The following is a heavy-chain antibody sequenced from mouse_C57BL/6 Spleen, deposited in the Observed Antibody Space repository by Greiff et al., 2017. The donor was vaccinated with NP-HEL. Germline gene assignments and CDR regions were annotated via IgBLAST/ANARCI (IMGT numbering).Heavy chain of an antibody. J-gene: IGHJ2*01. CDR1: GFTFSNYW. D-gene: IGHD4-1*01. Sequence: EVKLVESGGGLVQPGGSMKLSCVASGFTFSNYWMNWVRQSPEKGLEWVAQIRLKSDNYATHYAVSVKGRFTISRDDTKSSVYLQMNNLRAEDTGIYYCTEEANWDGFDYWGQGTTLTVSS. CDR3: TEEANWDGFDY. V-gene: IGHV6-3*01. CDR2: IRLKSDNYAT.